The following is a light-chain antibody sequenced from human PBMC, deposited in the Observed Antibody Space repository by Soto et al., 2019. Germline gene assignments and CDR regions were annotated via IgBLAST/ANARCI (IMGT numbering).Light chain of an antibody. CDR2: EGS. J-gene: IGLJ1*01. V-gene: IGLV2-23*01. CDR3: CSYAGSSTSLYV. Sequence: QSALAQPASVSGSPGQATTISCTGTSSDVGSYSLVSWYQQHPGKAPKLMIYEGSKRPSGVSNRFSGSKSGNTASLTISGLQAEDEADYYCCSYAGSSTSLYVFGTGTKVTVL. CDR1: SSDVGSYSL.